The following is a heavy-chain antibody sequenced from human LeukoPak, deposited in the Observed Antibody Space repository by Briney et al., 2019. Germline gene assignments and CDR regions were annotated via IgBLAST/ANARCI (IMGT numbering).Heavy chain of an antibody. Sequence: SETLSLTCTVSTGSISSDGYYWSWIRQPPGKGLEWIGYIHYSGSTFYNPSLKSRITISVDTSKNQFSLKLSSVTAADTAVYYCARGGIDYDFWSGYYNGDYYYYGMDVWGQGTTVTVSS. CDR3: ARGGIDYDFWSGYYNGDYYYYGMDV. D-gene: IGHD3-3*01. J-gene: IGHJ6*02. V-gene: IGHV4-30-4*02. CDR2: IHYSGST. CDR1: TGSISSDGYY.